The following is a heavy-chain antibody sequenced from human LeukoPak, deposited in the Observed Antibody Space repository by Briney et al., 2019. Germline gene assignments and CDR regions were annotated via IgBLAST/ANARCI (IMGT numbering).Heavy chain of an antibody. J-gene: IGHJ4*02. V-gene: IGHV3-30-3*01. Sequence: GGSLRLSCAAAGFTFSSYAMHWVRQAPGKGLEGVAVLSHDRNYEYYAASVKGRFTISRADSKSTLYLQMNSLRAEDTAVYYCAKDPELWLWIGEFKVTYFDYWGQGTLVTVSS. CDR2: LSHDRNYE. CDR1: GFTFSSYA. CDR3: AKDPELWLWIGEFKVTYFDY. D-gene: IGHD3-10*01.